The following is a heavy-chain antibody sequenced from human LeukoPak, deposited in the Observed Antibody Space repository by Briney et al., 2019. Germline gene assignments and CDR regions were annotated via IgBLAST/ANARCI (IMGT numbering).Heavy chain of an antibody. Sequence: SETLSLTCAVSGGSISSSNWWSWVRQPPGKGLEWIGEIYHSGSTNYNPSLKSRVTISRDMSKNEFSPKLSSVTAADTALYYCAKVGVSETYYGSFDYWGQGILVTVSS. CDR2: IYHSGST. V-gene: IGHV4-4*02. J-gene: IGHJ4*02. D-gene: IGHD1-26*01. CDR3: AKVGVSETYYGSFDY. CDR1: GGSISSSNW.